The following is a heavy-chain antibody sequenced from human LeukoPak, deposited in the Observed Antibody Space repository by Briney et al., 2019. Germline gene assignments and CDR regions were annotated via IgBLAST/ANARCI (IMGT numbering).Heavy chain of an antibody. Sequence: TGRSLRLSCAASGFTVSSYAMGWVGPAPGKGMEWVSTISGSGGNTYYADSVKGRFTISRDNAKNSLYLQMNSLRGEDTAVYYCARGDGYPRPNFDYWGQGTLVTVSS. CDR2: ISGSGGNT. CDR1: GFTVSSYA. D-gene: IGHD5-24*01. CDR3: ARGDGYPRPNFDY. J-gene: IGHJ4*02. V-gene: IGHV3-23*01.